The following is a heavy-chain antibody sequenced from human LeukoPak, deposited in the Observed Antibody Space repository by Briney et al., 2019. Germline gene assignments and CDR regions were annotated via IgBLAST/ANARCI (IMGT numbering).Heavy chain of an antibody. Sequence: WASVTVSCKASGGTFSSYAISWVRQAPGQGLEWMGGIIPIFGTANYAQKFQGRVTITTDESTSTAYMELSSLRSEDTAVYYCARDSRDSSGYDPWGQGTLVTVSS. CDR2: IIPIFGTA. D-gene: IGHD3-22*01. CDR1: GGTFSSYA. J-gene: IGHJ5*02. V-gene: IGHV1-69*05. CDR3: ARDSRDSSGYDP.